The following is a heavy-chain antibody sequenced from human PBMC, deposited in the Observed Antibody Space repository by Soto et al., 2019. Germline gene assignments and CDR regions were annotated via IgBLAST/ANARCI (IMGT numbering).Heavy chain of an antibody. CDR3: ARSYSSAWFGAEFDY. D-gene: IGHD6-19*01. CDR2: IFPGDSET. Sequence: PGESLKISGKVSGYSFTNFWIGWVRQMPWQGLEWMGIIFPGDSETRYSPSFEGQVTISVDKSIATAYLQWSSLKASDSAMYYCARSYSSAWFGAEFDYWGQGTLVTVSS. V-gene: IGHV5-51*01. CDR1: GYSFTNFW. J-gene: IGHJ4*02.